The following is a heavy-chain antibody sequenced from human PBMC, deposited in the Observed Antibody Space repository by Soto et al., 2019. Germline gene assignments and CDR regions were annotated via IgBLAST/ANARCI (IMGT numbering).Heavy chain of an antibody. CDR3: ARSSGGNFGIIIEGSSWFDP. V-gene: IGHV3-23*01. Sequence: GGSLRLSCAASGFTFSSYAMSWVRQAPGKGLEWVSAISGSGGSTYYADSVKGRFTISRDNSKNTLYLQMNSLRAEDTAIYYCARSSGGNFGIIIEGSSWFDPWGQGTLVTVSS. CDR1: GFTFSSYA. D-gene: IGHD3-3*01. CDR2: ISGSGGST. J-gene: IGHJ5*02.